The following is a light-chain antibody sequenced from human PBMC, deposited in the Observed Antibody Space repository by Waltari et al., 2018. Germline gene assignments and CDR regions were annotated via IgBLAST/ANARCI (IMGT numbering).Light chain of an antibody. J-gene: IGLJ3*02. V-gene: IGLV2-23*01. CDR1: NSDVGAYNL. CDR3: CSYGGSYTWV. Sequence: QSALTQPASVSGSPGQAINISCTGTNSDVGAYNLVSWYQQYPGRAPRLTIYEARNRPSGVSNRFSASKSGNTASLTISGLQADDEADYYCCSYGGSYTWVFGGGTKVTVL. CDR2: EAR.